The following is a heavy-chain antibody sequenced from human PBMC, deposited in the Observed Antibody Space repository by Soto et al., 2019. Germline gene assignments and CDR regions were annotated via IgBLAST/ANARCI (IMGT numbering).Heavy chain of an antibody. CDR3: ATIPRRGYSYGIDY. Sequence: QVQLQESGPGLVKPSQTLSLTCNVSGGSISSGTSYWTWIRQHPGEGLEWIGHIYFTGATYSNPSLRSRPSMSVGTSKNQFSLKLASLTAADTATYYCATIPRRGYSYGIDYWGQGTLVTVSS. CDR1: GGSISSGTSY. CDR2: IYFTGAT. J-gene: IGHJ4*02. D-gene: IGHD3-22*01. V-gene: IGHV4-31*03.